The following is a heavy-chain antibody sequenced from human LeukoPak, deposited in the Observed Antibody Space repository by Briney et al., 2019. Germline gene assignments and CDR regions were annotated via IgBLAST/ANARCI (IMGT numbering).Heavy chain of an antibody. CDR2: INHSGST. CDR3: ARGRRRGSGSLNWFDP. D-gene: IGHD3-10*01. CDR1: GGSISGSSYY. Sequence: PSETLSLTCTVSGGSISGSSYYWSWIRQPPGKGLEWIGEINHSGSTKYNPSLKSRVTISVDTSKNQFSLKLSSVTAADTAVYYCARGRRRGSGSLNWFDPWGQGTLVTVSS. J-gene: IGHJ5*02. V-gene: IGHV4-39*07.